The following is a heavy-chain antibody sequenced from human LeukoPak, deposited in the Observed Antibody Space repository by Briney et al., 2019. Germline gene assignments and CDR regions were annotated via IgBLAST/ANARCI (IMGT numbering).Heavy chain of an antibody. CDR3: ARAKTIMTTVTTGWFDP. J-gene: IGHJ5*02. Sequence: PSETLSLTCTVSGGSISSGGYYWSWIRQHPGKGLEWIGYIYYSGSTYYNPSLKSRVTISVDMSKNQFSLKLSSVTAADTAVYYCARAKTIMTTVTTGWFDPWGQGTLVTVSS. D-gene: IGHD4-17*01. CDR1: GGSISSGGYY. CDR2: IYYSGST. V-gene: IGHV4-31*03.